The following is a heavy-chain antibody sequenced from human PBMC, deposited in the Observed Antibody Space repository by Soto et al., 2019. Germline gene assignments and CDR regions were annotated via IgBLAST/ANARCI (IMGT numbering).Heavy chain of an antibody. CDR2: ISDGGTRI. V-gene: IGHV3-23*01. J-gene: IGHJ6*02. CDR3: AKKVVTAIFSYGMDV. D-gene: IGHD2-21*02. Sequence: GGSLRLSCAASGFTFRNYNMNWVRQTPGKGLEWVSGISDGGTRIFYADSVKGRFTISRDNSKNTLYLQMNSLRAEDTAVYYCAKKVVTAIFSYGMDVWGQGTTVTVSS. CDR1: GFTFRNYN.